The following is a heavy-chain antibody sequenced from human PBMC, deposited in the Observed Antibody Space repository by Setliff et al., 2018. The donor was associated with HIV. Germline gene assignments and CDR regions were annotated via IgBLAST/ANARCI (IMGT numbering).Heavy chain of an antibody. Sequence: ASVKVSCKASGYNFGFYGISWVRQAPGQGLEWMGWVNEDNGDRNFAPSVQGKIALTTDTSTNTAYMELTNLRSEDTAVDYCAKVRGRGNWLDPWGQGTLVTVSS. D-gene: IGHD3-16*01. CDR3: AKVRGRGNWLDP. CDR1: GYNFGFYG. V-gene: IGHV1-18*01. J-gene: IGHJ5*02. CDR2: VNEDNGDR.